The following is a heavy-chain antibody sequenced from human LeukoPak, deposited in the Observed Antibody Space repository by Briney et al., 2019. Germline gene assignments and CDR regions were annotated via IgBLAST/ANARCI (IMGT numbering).Heavy chain of an antibody. CDR2: ISVYNGNT. CDR3: ARDAEGTGTFDY. D-gene: IGHD1-1*01. CDR1: GYTFTSYG. J-gene: IGHJ4*02. V-gene: IGHV1-18*01. Sequence: ASVKVSCKASGYTFTSYGISWVRQAPGQGLERMGWISVYNGNTNYAQKLQGRVTMTTDTSTSTAYMELRSLRSDDTAVYYCARDAEGTGTFDYWGQGTLVTVSS.